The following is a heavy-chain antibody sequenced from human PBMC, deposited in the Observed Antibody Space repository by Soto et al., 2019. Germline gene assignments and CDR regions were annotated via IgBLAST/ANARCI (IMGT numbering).Heavy chain of an antibody. D-gene: IGHD2-15*01. CDR3: ARASGYCSGGSCPVGWFDP. Sequence: SETLSLTCAVYGGSFSGYYWSWIRQPPGKGLEWIGEINHSGSTNYNPSLKSRVTISVDTSKNQFSLKLSSVTAADTAVYYCARASGYCSGGSCPVGWFDPWGQGTLVTVS. CDR2: INHSGST. CDR1: GGSFSGYY. V-gene: IGHV4-34*01. J-gene: IGHJ5*02.